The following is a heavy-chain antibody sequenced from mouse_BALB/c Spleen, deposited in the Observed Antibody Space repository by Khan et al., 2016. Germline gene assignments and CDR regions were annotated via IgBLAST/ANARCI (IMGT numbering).Heavy chain of an antibody. CDR3: ARGRDGYDGTAYWYIDV. J-gene: IGHJ1*01. D-gene: IGHD2-2*01. Sequence: EVQLQESGPGLVKPSQSLSLTCTVTGYSITSDYAWNWIRQFPGNKLEWMGYISYSGSTSYNPSLKSRISITRDTSKNQFLLQLNSVTTEDTATXYGARGRDGYDGTAYWYIDVWGAGTTVTVSS. CDR2: ISYSGST. V-gene: IGHV3-2*02. CDR1: GYSITSDYA.